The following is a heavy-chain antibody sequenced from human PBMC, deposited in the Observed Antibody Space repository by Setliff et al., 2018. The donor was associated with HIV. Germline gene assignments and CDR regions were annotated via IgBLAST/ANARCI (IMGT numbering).Heavy chain of an antibody. CDR2: SVPDGTRA. Sequence: GESLKISCAASGITFSSIDIHWVRQAPGRRPEWVAHSVPDGTRAYYSDSVKGRFTISRDNSKDTVYLQMSSLRPDDTAVYHCAKGPLHGGFDIWGQGTMVTVSS. D-gene: IGHD2-15*01. J-gene: IGHJ3*02. V-gene: IGHV3-30*02. CDR3: AKGPLHGGFDI. CDR1: GITFSSID.